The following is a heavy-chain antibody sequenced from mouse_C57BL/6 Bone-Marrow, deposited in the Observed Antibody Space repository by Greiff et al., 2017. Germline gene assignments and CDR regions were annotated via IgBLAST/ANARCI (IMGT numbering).Heavy chain of an antibody. D-gene: IGHD2-1*01. Sequence: QVQLQQSGAELVRPGTSVKVSCKASGYAFTNYLIEWVKQRPGQGLEWIGVINPGSGGTNYNEKFKGKATLTADKSSSTAYMQLSSLTFEASAVYFCARGGGNFYFDYWGQGTTLTVSS. J-gene: IGHJ2*01. CDR3: ARGGGNFYFDY. CDR1: GYAFTNYL. V-gene: IGHV1-54*01. CDR2: INPGSGGT.